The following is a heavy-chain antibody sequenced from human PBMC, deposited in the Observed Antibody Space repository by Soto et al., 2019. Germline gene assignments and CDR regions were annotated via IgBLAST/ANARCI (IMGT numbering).Heavy chain of an antibody. V-gene: IGHV3-30-3*01. Sequence: HPGGSLRLSCAASGFTFSSYAMHWVRQAPGKGLEWVAVISYDGSNKYYADSVKGRFTISRDNSKNTLYLQMNSLRAEDTAVYYCARVSVLRYFDWLPPSYYYGMDVWGQGTTVTVS. CDR2: ISYDGSNK. D-gene: IGHD3-9*01. J-gene: IGHJ6*02. CDR3: ARVSVLRYFDWLPPSYYYGMDV. CDR1: GFTFSSYA.